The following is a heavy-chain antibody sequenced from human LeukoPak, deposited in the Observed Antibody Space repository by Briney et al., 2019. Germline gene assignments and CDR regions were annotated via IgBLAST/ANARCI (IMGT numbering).Heavy chain of an antibody. CDR3: ARDKSPTLHFDY. CDR1: GFTFHYYA. Sequence: PGGSLRLSCAASGFTFHYYAMTWVRQAPGQGLEWISIISGNGGSIYYAESVQGRFTISRDNSKNTLYLQLNGLRAEDTAVYYCARDKSPTLHFDYWGQGTLVTVSS. V-gene: IGHV3-23*01. D-gene: IGHD2-15*01. CDR2: ISGNGGSI. J-gene: IGHJ4*02.